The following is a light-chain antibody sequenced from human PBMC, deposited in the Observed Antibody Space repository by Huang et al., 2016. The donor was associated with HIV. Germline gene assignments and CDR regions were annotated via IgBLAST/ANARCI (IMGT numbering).Light chain of an antibody. Sequence: EVVMTQSPATLSVSPGERATLSCRASQSVSTKLAWYQHKPGQAPRLLMYGASTSATGSPARFSGSGSGTEFTLTISSLQSEDFAVYYCQHYNNWPPFTFGPGTKVDIK. V-gene: IGKV3-15*01. J-gene: IGKJ3*01. CDR1: QSVSTK. CDR2: GAS. CDR3: QHYNNWPPFT.